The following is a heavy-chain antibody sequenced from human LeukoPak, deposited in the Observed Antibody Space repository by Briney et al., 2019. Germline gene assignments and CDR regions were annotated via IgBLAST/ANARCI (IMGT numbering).Heavy chain of an antibody. CDR2: IYYSGST. J-gene: IGHJ4*02. CDR1: GGSISSSSYY. D-gene: IGHD5-24*01. Sequence: SETLSLTCTVSGGSISSSSYYWGWIRQPPGKGLEWIGSIYYSGSTYYNPSLKSRVTISVDTSKNQFSLKLSSVTAADTAVYYCAGESGRWLQTPLWDYWGQGTLVTVSS. CDR3: AGESGRWLQTPLWDY. V-gene: IGHV4-39*07.